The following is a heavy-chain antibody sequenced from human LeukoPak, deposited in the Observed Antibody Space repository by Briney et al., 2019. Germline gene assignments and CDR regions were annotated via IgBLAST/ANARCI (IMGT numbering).Heavy chain of an antibody. V-gene: IGHV4-39*07. D-gene: IGHD4-17*01. CDR2: IYYSGTT. Sequence: PSETLSLTCTVSGGSISSSIYYWGWIRQPPGKGMEWIGSIYYSGTTYHNPSLKSRVTISVDTSKNQSSLKLTSVTAADTAVYYCARVRGATVTTGDYYYYYMDVWGKGTTVTISS. CDR1: GGSISSSIYY. CDR3: ARVRGATVTTGDYYYYYMDV. J-gene: IGHJ6*03.